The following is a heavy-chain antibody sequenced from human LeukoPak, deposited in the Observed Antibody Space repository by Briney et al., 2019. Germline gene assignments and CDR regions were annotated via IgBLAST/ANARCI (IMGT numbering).Heavy chain of an antibody. CDR2: INHSGST. V-gene: IGHV4-34*01. CDR3: ARSGRITIFGVVMRVEPKVNWFDP. D-gene: IGHD3-3*01. CDR1: GGSFSGYY. Sequence: SETLSLTCAVYGGSFSGYYWSWIRQPPGKGLEWIGEINHSGSTNYNPSLKSRVTISVDTSKNQFSLKLSSVTAADTAVYYCARSGRITIFGVVMRVEPKVNWFDPWGQGTLVTVSS. J-gene: IGHJ5*02.